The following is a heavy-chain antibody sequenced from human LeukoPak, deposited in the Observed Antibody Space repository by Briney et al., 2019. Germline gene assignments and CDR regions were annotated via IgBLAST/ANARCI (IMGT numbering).Heavy chain of an antibody. CDR3: ARDPIVVVKNQPYYFDY. V-gene: IGHV1-69*04. CDR1: GGTFNSYT. CDR2: IIPILGIA. Sequence: SVKVSCKASGGTFNSYTISWVRQAPGQGLEWMGRIIPILGIANYAQKFQGRVTITAEKSTSTAYMELSSLRSEDTAVYYCARDPIVVVKNQPYYFDYWGQGTLVTVSS. D-gene: IGHD2-21*01. J-gene: IGHJ4*02.